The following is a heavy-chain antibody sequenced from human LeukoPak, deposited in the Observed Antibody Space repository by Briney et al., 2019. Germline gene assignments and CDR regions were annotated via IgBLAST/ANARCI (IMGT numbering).Heavy chain of an antibody. CDR2: IYYSGST. V-gene: IGHV4-59*11. D-gene: IGHD3-10*01. CDR1: AGSISSHY. Sequence: SETLSLTCTVSAGSISSHYWSWIRQPPGKGLEWIGYIYYSGSTDYNPSLKSRVTISVDTSKNQFSLKLSSVTAADTAVYYCARTARNYGSGNDYWGQGTLVTVSS. J-gene: IGHJ4*02. CDR3: ARTARNYGSGNDY.